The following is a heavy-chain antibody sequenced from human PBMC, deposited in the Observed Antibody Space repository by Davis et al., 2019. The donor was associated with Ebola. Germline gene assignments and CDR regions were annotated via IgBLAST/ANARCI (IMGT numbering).Heavy chain of an antibody. V-gene: IGHV3-33*01. Sequence: GESLKISCAASGFTFSSYGMHWVRQAPGKGLEWVAVIWYDGSNKYYADSVKGRFTISRDNSKNTLYLQMNSLRAEDTAVYYCARDGMVPGRDPLDIWGQGTVVTVSS. CDR2: IWYDGSNK. J-gene: IGHJ3*02. CDR3: ARDGMVPGRDPLDI. CDR1: GFTFSSYG. D-gene: IGHD4/OR15-4a*01.